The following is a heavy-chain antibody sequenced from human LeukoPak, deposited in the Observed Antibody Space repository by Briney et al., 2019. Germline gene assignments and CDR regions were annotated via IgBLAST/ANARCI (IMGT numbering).Heavy chain of an antibody. J-gene: IGHJ4*02. CDR3: ARDKIQWLRYSYFDY. Sequence: GGSLILSCAASRFTVSNNFMSWVRQAPGKGLEWVSVIYGGGSTYYADSVKGRFIISRDDAKNTLYLQMNSLRADDTAVYFCARDKIQWLRYSYFDYWGQAVLVTVSS. CDR1: RFTVSNNF. CDR2: IYGGGST. D-gene: IGHD5-12*01. V-gene: IGHV3-66*01.